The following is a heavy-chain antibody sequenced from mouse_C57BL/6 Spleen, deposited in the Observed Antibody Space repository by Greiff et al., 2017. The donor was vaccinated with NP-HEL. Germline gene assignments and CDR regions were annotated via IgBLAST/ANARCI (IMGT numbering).Heavy chain of an antibody. CDR3: AKYGWNYAMDY. CDR2: INPNNGGT. D-gene: IGHD2-2*01. J-gene: IGHJ4*01. CDR1: GYTFTDYY. Sequence: EVQLQQSGPELVKPGASVKISCKASGYTFTDYYMNWVKQSHGKSLEWIGDINPNNGGTSYNQKFKGKATLTVDKSSSTAYMELRSLTSEDSAVYYCAKYGWNYAMDYWGQGTSVTVSS. V-gene: IGHV1-26*01.